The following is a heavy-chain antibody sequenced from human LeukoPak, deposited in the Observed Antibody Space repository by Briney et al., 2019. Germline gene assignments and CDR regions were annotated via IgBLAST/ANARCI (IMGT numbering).Heavy chain of an antibody. D-gene: IGHD6-19*01. CDR3: ARGGSGWSSDF. Sequence: PGGSLRLSCAASGFTFSSYSMHWVRRAPGKGLEWVAVISYDGSNKYYADSVKGRFTVSRDHSKSTLYVQMNSLRADDTAVYYCARGGSGWSSDFWGQGTLVTVSS. V-gene: IGHV3-30-3*01. CDR1: GFTFSSYS. CDR2: ISYDGSNK. J-gene: IGHJ4*02.